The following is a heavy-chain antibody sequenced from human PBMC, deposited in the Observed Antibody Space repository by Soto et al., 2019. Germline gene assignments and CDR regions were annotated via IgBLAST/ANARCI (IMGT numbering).Heavy chain of an antibody. Sequence: ETLSLTCTVSGGSISSYYWSWIRQPPGKGLEWIGYIYYSGSTNYNPSLKSRVTISVDTSKNQFSLKLSSVTAEDTAVYYCARDQAIGAAGPDYCGQGTLVTVSS. CDR2: IYYSGST. CDR3: ARDQAIGAAGPDY. V-gene: IGHV4-59*13. D-gene: IGHD6-13*01. CDR1: GGSISSYY. J-gene: IGHJ4*02.